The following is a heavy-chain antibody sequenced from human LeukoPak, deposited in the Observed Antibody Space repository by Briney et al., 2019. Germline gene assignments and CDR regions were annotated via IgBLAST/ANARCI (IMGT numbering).Heavy chain of an antibody. J-gene: IGHJ4*02. CDR2: IHYSGIT. CDR3: ARMGAIAGASANVDY. V-gene: IGHV4-59*01. Sequence: SETLSLTCTVSGGSISGYYWSRIRQPPGKGLEWIGYIHYSGITDYDPSLKSRVTMSVDTSKNQFSLKLSSVTAADTAVYYCARMGAIAGASANVDYWGQGTLVTVSS. CDR1: GGSISGYY. D-gene: IGHD4/OR15-4a*01.